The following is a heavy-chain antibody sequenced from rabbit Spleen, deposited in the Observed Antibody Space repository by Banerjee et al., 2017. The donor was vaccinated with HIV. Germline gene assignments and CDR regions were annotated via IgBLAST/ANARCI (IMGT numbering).Heavy chain of an antibody. CDR1: GFSFSDRDV. CDR3: ARDLVGVIGWNFYL. CDR2: INAATGKP. J-gene: IGHJ4*01. D-gene: IGHD1-1*01. Sequence: QEQLVESGGGLVQPEGSLTLTCKASGFSFSDRDVVCWVRQAPGKGLEWIACINAATGKPVYATWASGRFTISRTSSTTVTLQMTSLTAADTATYFCARDLVGVIGWNFYLWGQGTLVTVS. V-gene: IGHV1S45*01.